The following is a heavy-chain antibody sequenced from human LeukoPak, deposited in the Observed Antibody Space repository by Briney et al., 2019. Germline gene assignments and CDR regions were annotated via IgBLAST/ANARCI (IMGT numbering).Heavy chain of an antibody. Sequence: ASVKVSCKASGYTFTGYYMHWVRQAPGQGLEWMGWINPNSGGTNYAQKFQGRVTMTRDTSISTAYMELSRLRSDDTAVYYCAREALYYYYGMDVWGQGTTDTVSS. J-gene: IGHJ6*02. CDR1: GYTFTGYY. CDR2: INPNSGGT. CDR3: AREALYYYYGMDV. V-gene: IGHV1-2*02.